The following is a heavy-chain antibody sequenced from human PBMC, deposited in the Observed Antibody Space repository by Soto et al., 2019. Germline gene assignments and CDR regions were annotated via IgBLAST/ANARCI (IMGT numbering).Heavy chain of an antibody. D-gene: IGHD6-19*01. Sequence: PSATLSLTCTVYRTSFSSGSFFWVWIRQPPWKGLEWIGHIYFTGTSSYSPSLKSRVTMFVDTSKNNFSLRLTSVTAADTAVYYCVRREAVAGSQFDFWGQGTLVTVS. CDR2: IYFTGTS. CDR1: RTSFSSGSFF. CDR3: VRREAVAGSQFDF. V-gene: IGHV4-39*02. J-gene: IGHJ4*02.